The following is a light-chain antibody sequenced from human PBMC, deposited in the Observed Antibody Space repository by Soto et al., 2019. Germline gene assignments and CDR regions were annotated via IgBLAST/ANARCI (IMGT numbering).Light chain of an antibody. J-gene: IGLJ1*01. Sequence: QSALTQPASVSGSPGQSITISCTGTSSDVGGYNYVSWYQQHPGKAPKLMIYDVSNRPSGVSNRFSGSKSGNTATLTISGLQAEDEADYYFDSDTRISTYGFGTGTKLTVL. V-gene: IGLV2-14*01. CDR2: DVS. CDR1: SSDVGGYNY. CDR3: DSDTRISTYG.